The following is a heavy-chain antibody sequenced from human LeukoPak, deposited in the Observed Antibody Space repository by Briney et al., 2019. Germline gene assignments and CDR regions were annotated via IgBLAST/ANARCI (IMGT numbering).Heavy chain of an antibody. CDR3: AKESNYDFWSGYFPFDY. CDR2: IRDSGNST. D-gene: IGHD3-3*01. CDR1: GFTLSSYA. J-gene: IGHJ4*02. Sequence: GASLRLSCVASGFTLSSYAMSWGRQAPGKGLGWVSTIRDSGNSTYYADSVKGRFTISRDNSKNTLYLQMNSLRAEDTAVYYCAKESNYDFWSGYFPFDYWGQGTLVTVSS. V-gene: IGHV3-23*01.